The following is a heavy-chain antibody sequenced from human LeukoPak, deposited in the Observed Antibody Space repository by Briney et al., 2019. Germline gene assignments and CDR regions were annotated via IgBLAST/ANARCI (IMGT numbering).Heavy chain of an antibody. CDR2: ITGGSSTIT. Sequence: GGSLRLSCAASGFTFSSMNWVRQAPGKGLEWLSYITGGSSTITHYAESVKGRFTISRDNAKNFLDLQMTSLRAEDTAIYYCGSLHNRALWGQGTLVTVSS. D-gene: IGHD2/OR15-2a*01. CDR1: GFTFSS. V-gene: IGHV3-48*01. J-gene: IGHJ1*01. CDR3: GSLHNRAL.